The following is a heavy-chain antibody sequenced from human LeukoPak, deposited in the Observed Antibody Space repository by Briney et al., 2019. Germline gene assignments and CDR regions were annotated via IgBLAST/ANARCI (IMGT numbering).Heavy chain of an antibody. Sequence: ASVKVSCKASGGTFSSYAISWVRQAPGQGLEWMGGIIPIFGTANYAQKFQGRVTITTDESTSTAYMELCSLRSEDTAVYYCARGDGYNHQFDYWGQGTLVTVSS. J-gene: IGHJ4*02. CDR1: GGTFSSYA. V-gene: IGHV1-69*05. D-gene: IGHD5-24*01. CDR2: IIPIFGTA. CDR3: ARGDGYNHQFDY.